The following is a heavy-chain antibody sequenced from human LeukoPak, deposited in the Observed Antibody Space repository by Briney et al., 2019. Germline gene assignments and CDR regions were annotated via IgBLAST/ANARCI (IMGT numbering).Heavy chain of an antibody. CDR3: AKDQGSSGRNAFDI. CDR2: ISYDGSDK. D-gene: IGHD6-19*01. CDR1: GFTFITYG. Sequence: PGGSLRLSCAASGFTFITYGMHWVRQAPGKGLEWVAVISYDGSDKYYADSVKGRFTISRDNSKNTVYLQMIGLRAEDTAVYYCAKDQGSSGRNAFDIWGRGTTVTVSS. J-gene: IGHJ3*02. V-gene: IGHV3-30*18.